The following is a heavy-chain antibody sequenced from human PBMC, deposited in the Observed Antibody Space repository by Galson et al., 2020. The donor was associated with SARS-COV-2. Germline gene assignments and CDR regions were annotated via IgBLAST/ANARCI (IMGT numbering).Heavy chain of an antibody. Sequence: GGSLRLSFAASGFTFSSYAMHWFRQAPGKGLEWVAVISYDGSNKYYADSVKGRFTISRDNSKNTLYLQMNSLRAEDTAVYYCARESVTYYDILTGYPYYFEYWGQGTLVTVSS. CDR2: ISYDGSNK. CDR1: GFTFSSYA. D-gene: IGHD3-9*01. J-gene: IGHJ4*02. CDR3: ARESVTYYDILTGYPYYFEY. V-gene: IGHV3-30*04.